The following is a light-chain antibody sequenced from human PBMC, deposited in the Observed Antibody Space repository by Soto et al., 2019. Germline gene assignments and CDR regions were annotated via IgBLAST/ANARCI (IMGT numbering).Light chain of an antibody. CDR3: QHTFNSPPWT. CDR1: QNIDMY. CDR2: GAS. J-gene: IGKJ1*01. V-gene: IGKV1-39*01. Sequence: DIHITHSPSSLSASVGDTVTITCRASQNIDMYLNWYQQKPGKAPRVLISGASNLQSGVPSRFSGSGSGTDFTLTISSLQSEDFASYFCQHTFNSPPWTFGQGTKVDIK.